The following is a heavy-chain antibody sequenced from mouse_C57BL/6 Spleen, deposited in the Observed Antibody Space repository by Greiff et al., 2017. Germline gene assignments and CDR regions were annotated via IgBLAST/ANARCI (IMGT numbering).Heavy chain of an antibody. V-gene: IGHV5-4*03. CDR3: ARGGYYYGSSERYAMGC. J-gene: IGHJ4*01. D-gene: IGHD1-1*01. CDR2: LSDGGSYT. Sequence: DVKLVESGGGLVKPGGSLKLSCAASGFTFSSYAMSWVRQTPEKRLEWVATLSDGGSYTYYPDNVKGRFTISRDHAKNNLYLQMSHLKSEDTAMYYCARGGYYYGSSERYAMGCRGQGTSVAVAS. CDR1: GFTFSSYA.